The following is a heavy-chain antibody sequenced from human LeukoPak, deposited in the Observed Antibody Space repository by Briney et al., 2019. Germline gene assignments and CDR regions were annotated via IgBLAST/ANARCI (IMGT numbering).Heavy chain of an antibody. J-gene: IGHJ4*02. CDR1: GGTFSSYA. D-gene: IGHD3-3*01. Sequence: SVKVSYKASGGTFSSYAISWVRQAPGQGPEWMGGIIPIFGTANYAQKFQGRVTITADESTSTAYMELSSLRSEDTAVYYYARQIAKGHYDFWSGSVQVWGQGTLVTVSS. V-gene: IGHV1-69*01. CDR3: ARQIAKGHYDFWSGSVQV. CDR2: IIPIFGTA.